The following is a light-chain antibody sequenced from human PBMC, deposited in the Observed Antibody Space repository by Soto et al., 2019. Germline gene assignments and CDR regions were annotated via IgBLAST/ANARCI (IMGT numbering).Light chain of an antibody. Sequence: DIQMTQSPSTLSASIGDRVTITCRASQSISNRLAWYQQKPGKAPKFLIYDASSLESGVPSRFSGSGSGTEFTLTISGLQPDDFATYYCQQYSSYSYTFGQGTKWIS. CDR2: DAS. V-gene: IGKV1-5*01. CDR3: QQYSSYSYT. J-gene: IGKJ2*01. CDR1: QSISNR.